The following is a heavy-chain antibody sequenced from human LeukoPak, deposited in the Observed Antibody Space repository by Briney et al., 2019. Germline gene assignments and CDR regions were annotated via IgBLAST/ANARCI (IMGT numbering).Heavy chain of an antibody. D-gene: IGHD3-22*01. CDR1: GGSFSGYY. V-gene: IGHV4-59*01. CDR3: ARGGVYYDSYDI. J-gene: IGHJ3*02. CDR2: TYYSGST. Sequence: SETLSLTCAVYGGSFSGYYWSWIRQPPGKGLEWIGYTYYSGSTNYNPSLKSRVTISVDTSKNQFSLKLSSVTAADTAVYYCARGGVYYDSYDIWGQGTMVTVSS.